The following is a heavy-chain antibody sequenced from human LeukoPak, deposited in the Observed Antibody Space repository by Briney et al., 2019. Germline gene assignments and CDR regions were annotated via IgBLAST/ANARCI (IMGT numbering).Heavy chain of an antibody. Sequence: ASVKVSCKASGYSFTGNYIHWVRQAPGQGLGWMGWINPKSGGTNYEQKFQDRVTMTRDTSITTAYMELSRLSTDDTAVYYCARDRTASGSNFFDFWGQGSLVTVSS. J-gene: IGHJ4*02. D-gene: IGHD6-13*01. CDR1: GYSFTGNY. CDR3: ARDRTASGSNFFDF. CDR2: INPKSGGT. V-gene: IGHV1-2*02.